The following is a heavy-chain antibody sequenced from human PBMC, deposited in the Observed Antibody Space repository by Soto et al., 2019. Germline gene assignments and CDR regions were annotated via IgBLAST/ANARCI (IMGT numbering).Heavy chain of an antibody. V-gene: IGHV1-69*02. CDR3: ARAVFGSSGWSVPEYFQH. D-gene: IGHD6-19*01. J-gene: IGHJ1*01. Sequence: VASVKVSCKASGGTFSSYTISWVRQAPGQGLEWMGRIIPILGIANYAQKFQGRVTITADKSTSTAYMELSSLRSEDTAVYYCARAVFGSSGWSVPEYFQHWGQGTLVTVSS. CDR1: GGTFSSYT. CDR2: IIPILGIA.